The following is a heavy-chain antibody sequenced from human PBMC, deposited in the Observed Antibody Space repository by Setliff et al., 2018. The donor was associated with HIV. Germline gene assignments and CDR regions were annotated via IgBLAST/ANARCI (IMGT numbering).Heavy chain of an antibody. Sequence: GESLKISCQASGYTFTDYWIGWVRQMPGKGLEWMATIYPGDSDTRYSPSFQGQVTISADKSISTAYLQWSSLKASDTAMYYCASFHRHGYMSASVTGAYWGQGTLVTVSS. V-gene: IGHV5-51*01. CDR3: ASFHRHGYMSASVTGAY. CDR1: GYTFTDYW. J-gene: IGHJ4*02. CDR2: IYPGDSDT. D-gene: IGHD6-13*01.